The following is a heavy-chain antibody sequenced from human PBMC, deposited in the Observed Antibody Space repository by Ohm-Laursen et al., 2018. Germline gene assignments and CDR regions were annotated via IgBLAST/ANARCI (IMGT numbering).Heavy chain of an antibody. CDR3: AYKGT. D-gene: IGHD3-10*01. Sequence: SLRLSCTASGFTFSSYGMHWVRQASGKGLEWVAVISYDGSNKYYADSVKGRFTISRDNSKNTLYLQMNSLRAEDTAVYYCAYKGTWGQGTLVTVSS. V-gene: IGHV3-30*03. CDR2: ISYDGSNK. J-gene: IGHJ5*02. CDR1: GFTFSSYG.